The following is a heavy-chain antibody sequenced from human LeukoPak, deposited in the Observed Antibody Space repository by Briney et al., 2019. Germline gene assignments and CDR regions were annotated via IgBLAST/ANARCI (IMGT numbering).Heavy chain of an antibody. J-gene: IGHJ5*02. V-gene: IGHV1-2*02. CDR2: INPNSGGT. CDR3: ARERFGIAAAGIDP. Sequence: ASVQVSFQASGYTFTGYYMHWVRPAPGQGLEWMGWINPNSGGTNYAQKFQGRVTMTRDTSISTAYMELSRLRSDDTAVYYCARERFGIAAAGIDPWGQGTLVTVSS. CDR1: GYTFTGYY. D-gene: IGHD6-13*01.